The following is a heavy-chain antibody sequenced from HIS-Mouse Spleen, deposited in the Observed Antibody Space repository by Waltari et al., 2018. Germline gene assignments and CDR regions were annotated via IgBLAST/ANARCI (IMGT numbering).Heavy chain of an antibody. CDR2: IYYSGST. Sequence: QLQLQESGPGLGKPSETLSLTCTVSGGSISLSSYSWGWIRPPPGKGLEWIGSIYYSGSTYYNPSLKSRVTISVDTSKNQFSLKLSSVTAADTAVYYCAREIPYSSSWYDWYFDLWGRGTLVTVSS. CDR3: AREIPYSSSWYDWYFDL. V-gene: IGHV4-39*07. D-gene: IGHD6-13*01. J-gene: IGHJ2*01. CDR1: GGSISLSSYS.